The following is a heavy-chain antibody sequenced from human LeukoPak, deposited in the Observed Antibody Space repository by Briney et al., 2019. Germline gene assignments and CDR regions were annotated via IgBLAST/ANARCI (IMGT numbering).Heavy chain of an antibody. Sequence: ASVKVSCKASGYTFTSYGISWVRQAPGQGPEWMGWISAYNGNTNYAQKLQGRVTMTTDTSTSTAYMELRSLRSDDTAVYYCARGRRQLERQMYWFDPWGQGTLVTVSS. CDR2: ISAYNGNT. V-gene: IGHV1-18*01. J-gene: IGHJ5*02. CDR1: GYTFTSYG. D-gene: IGHD1-1*01. CDR3: ARGRRQLERQMYWFDP.